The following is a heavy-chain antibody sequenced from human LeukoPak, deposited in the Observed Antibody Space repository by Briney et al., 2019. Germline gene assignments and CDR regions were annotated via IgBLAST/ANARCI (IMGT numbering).Heavy chain of an antibody. CDR3: VRALGSSSADY. Sequence: GGSLRLSCAASGFTFTGYWMSWVRQAPGKGLEWVANIKQDGSEKYYVDSVEGRFTISRDNAKNSVSLQMNSLRGEDTAVYYCVRALGSSSADYWGQGTLVTVSS. CDR2: IKQDGSEK. CDR1: GFTFTGYW. J-gene: IGHJ4*02. V-gene: IGHV3-7*01. D-gene: IGHD6-6*01.